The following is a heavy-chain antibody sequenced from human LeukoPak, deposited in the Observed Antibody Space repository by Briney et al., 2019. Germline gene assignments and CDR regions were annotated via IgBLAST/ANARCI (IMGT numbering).Heavy chain of an antibody. CDR2: ISPNSGDT. CDR1: GYTFTGHY. CDR3: TREDY. Sequence: ASVKVSCKASGYTFTGHYIHWMPQAPGQGLEWMGWISPNSGDTQYAQKFQGRVTMTRDTSISTAYMEVNRLTSDDTAVYYSTREDYWGQGTLITVSS. J-gene: IGHJ4*02. V-gene: IGHV1-2*02.